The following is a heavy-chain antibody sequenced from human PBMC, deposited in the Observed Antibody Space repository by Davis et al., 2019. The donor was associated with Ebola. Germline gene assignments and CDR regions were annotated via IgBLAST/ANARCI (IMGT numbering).Heavy chain of an antibody. J-gene: IGHJ6*02. V-gene: IGHV1-3*01. Sequence: ASVKVSCKASGYTFTSYAMHWVRQAPGQRLEWMGWINAGNGNTKYSQKFQGRVTITRDTSASTAYMELSSLRSEDTAVYYCARFALRFLEWEYYYGMDVWGQGTTVTVSS. CDR3: ARFALRFLEWEYYYGMDV. CDR1: GYTFTSYA. CDR2: INAGNGNT. D-gene: IGHD3-3*01.